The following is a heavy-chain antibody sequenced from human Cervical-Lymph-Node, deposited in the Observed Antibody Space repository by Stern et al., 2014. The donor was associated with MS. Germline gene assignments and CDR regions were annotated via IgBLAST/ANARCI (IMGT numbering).Heavy chain of an antibody. CDR3: AKDSSSYNWNYASAFDY. J-gene: IGHJ4*02. V-gene: IGHV3-9*01. CDR1: GFSFDDSA. CDR2: ISWNSGNI. Sequence: VQLVESGGGLVQPGRSLRLSCAASGFSFDDSAMHWVRQAPGKGLEWVSGISWNSGNIGFADSVKGRFTISRDNAKNSLYLQMNSLRAEDTALYYCAKDSSSYNWNYASAFDYWGQGTLVTVSS. D-gene: IGHD1-7*01.